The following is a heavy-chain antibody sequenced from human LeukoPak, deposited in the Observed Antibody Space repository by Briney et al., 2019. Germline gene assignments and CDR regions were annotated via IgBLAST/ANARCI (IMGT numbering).Heavy chain of an antibody. J-gene: IGHJ4*02. D-gene: IGHD7-27*01. CDR2: ITTSDGNT. Sequence: GGSLRLSCAASGFTFSTYAMSWVRQAPGKGLEWVSTITTSDGNTYYADSVKGRFTVSRDNSKNTLYLQMNSLRAEDTAVYYCAKDGGLWVSAHWGDSWGRGTLVTVSS. CDR1: GFTFSTYA. CDR3: AKDGGLWVSAHWGDS. V-gene: IGHV3-23*01.